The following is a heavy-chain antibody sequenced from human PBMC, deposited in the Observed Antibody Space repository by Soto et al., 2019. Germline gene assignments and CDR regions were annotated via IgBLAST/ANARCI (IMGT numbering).Heavy chain of an antibody. CDR3: ASDLVLGSGSLGH. Sequence: EVQLVESGGGLVQPGGSLRLSCSTSGFIFSSYWMHWVRQAPGKGLVWVSRIRGDGADANYADSVKGRFTISRDNAKSTLYLQMDRLRVDDTAIYYCASDLVLGSGSLGHGGQGALVTVSS. CDR2: IRGDGADA. D-gene: IGHD3-10*01. J-gene: IGHJ4*02. CDR1: GFIFSSYW. V-gene: IGHV3-74*01.